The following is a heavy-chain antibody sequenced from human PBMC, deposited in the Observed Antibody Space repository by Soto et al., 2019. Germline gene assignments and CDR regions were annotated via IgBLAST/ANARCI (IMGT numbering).Heavy chain of an antibody. Sequence: PGEAFRISWKGSGCDFTTYWIGWVRQMPGKGLEWMGIIYPGDSDTRYSPSFQGQVTISADKSISTAYLQWSSLKASDTAMYYCARLSQDRGVSDYGMDVWGQGTTVTVSS. J-gene: IGHJ6*02. V-gene: IGHV5-51*01. CDR3: ARLSQDRGVSDYGMDV. CDR1: GCDFTTYW. CDR2: IYPGDSDT. D-gene: IGHD3-10*01.